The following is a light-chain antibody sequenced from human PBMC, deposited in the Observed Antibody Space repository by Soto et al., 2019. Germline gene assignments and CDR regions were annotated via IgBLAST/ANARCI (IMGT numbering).Light chain of an antibody. CDR1: SSPVGGYHY. J-gene: IGLJ1*01. CDR3: CSYACTYTYV. CDR2: AVS. V-gene: IGLV2-11*01. Sequence: QSVLTQPRSVSGSPGQSVTISCTGTSSPVGGYHYVSWYQQFPGKAPKLMIYAVSQRPSGVPDRFSGSESGNTASLTISGLRAEDVADYSGCSYACTYTYVVGPGTKVTVL.